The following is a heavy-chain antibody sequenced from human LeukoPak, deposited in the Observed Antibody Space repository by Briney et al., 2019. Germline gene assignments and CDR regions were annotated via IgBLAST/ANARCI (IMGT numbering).Heavy chain of an antibody. CDR2: ISYDGSNK. Sequence: GGSLRLSCAASGFTFSSYGMHWVRQAPGKGLEWVAVISYDGSNKYYTDSVKGRFTISRDNSKNTLHLQMNSLRAEDTAVYYCAKDIWPSNYYYGMDVWGQGTTVTVSS. V-gene: IGHV3-30*18. J-gene: IGHJ6*02. CDR3: AKDIWPSNYYYGMDV. D-gene: IGHD3-10*01. CDR1: GFTFSSYG.